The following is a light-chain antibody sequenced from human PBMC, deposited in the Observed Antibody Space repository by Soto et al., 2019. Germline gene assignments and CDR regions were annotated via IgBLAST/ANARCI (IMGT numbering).Light chain of an antibody. Sequence: QSAPTQPPSASGSPGQSVTFSCTGTSSDLGGYNYVSWYQQYPGKAPKLMIYEVYKRHSGVPDRFSGSKSGNTASLTVSGLQPEDEADYYCSAYAGSSTWVFGGGTKLTVL. CDR2: EVY. CDR3: SAYAGSSTWV. J-gene: IGLJ2*01. CDR1: SSDLGGYNY. V-gene: IGLV2-8*01.